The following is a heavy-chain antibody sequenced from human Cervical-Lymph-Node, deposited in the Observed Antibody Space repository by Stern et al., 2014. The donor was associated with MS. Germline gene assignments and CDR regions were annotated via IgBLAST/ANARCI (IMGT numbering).Heavy chain of an antibody. J-gene: IGHJ4*02. CDR3: TRPLAGTTLLFDY. Sequence: VQLLESGAEVTKPGASVKVSCKASGYTFTSYYLHWVRQAPGQGLEWMGVINPSGDGTTYAQKFQGRLTMTTDTSTSTLYMELSSLRSEDTAVYYCTRPLAGTTLLFDYWGQGTLVTVSS. D-gene: IGHD1-1*01. CDR1: GYTFTSYY. CDR2: INPSGDGT. V-gene: IGHV1-46*03.